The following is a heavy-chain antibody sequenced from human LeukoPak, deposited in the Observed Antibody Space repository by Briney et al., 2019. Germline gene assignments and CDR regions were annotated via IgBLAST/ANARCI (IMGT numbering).Heavy chain of an antibody. Sequence: GGSLRLSCAASGFTFSSYSMNWVRQAPGKGLEWVSSISSSSSYIYYADSVRGRFTISRDNSKNTLYLEMNSLSPDDTAVYYCARGVEPLAANTLAYWGQGTLVTVSS. CDR3: ARGVEPLAANTLAY. D-gene: IGHD1-14*01. CDR2: ISSSSSYI. CDR1: GFTFSSYS. V-gene: IGHV3-21*04. J-gene: IGHJ4*02.